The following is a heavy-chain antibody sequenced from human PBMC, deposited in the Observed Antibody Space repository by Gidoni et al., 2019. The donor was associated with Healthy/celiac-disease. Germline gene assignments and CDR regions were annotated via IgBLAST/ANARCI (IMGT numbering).Heavy chain of an antibody. CDR1: GGTFSSYA. V-gene: IGHV1-69*04. Sequence: QVQLVQSGAEVKKPGSSVKVSCKASGGTFSSYAISWVRQAPGQGLEWMGRIIPILGIANYAQKFQGRVTITADKSTSTAYMELSSLRSEDTAVYYCARRPGNSGYEVYWGQGTLVTVSS. CDR3: ARRPGNSGYEVY. CDR2: IIPILGIA. D-gene: IGHD5-12*01. J-gene: IGHJ4*02.